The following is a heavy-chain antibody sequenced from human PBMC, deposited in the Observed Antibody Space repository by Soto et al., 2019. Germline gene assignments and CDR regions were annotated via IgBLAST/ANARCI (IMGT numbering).Heavy chain of an antibody. CDR3: ASVFPCHFDD. Sequence: EVQLVESGGGLVQPGGSLRLSCAAAGFTFSSYWMHWVRQAPGKGLVWVSRINGDGGSTTYADSVKGRFTIYRDNAKNTLYLQMNSLRSEDTAVYYCASVFPCHFDDWGQGTLVTVSS. CDR2: INGDGGST. J-gene: IGHJ4*02. V-gene: IGHV3-74*01. CDR1: GFTFSSYW.